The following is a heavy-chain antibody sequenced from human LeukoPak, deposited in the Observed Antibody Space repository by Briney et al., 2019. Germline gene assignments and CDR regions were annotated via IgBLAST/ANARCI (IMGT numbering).Heavy chain of an antibody. V-gene: IGHV4-59*08. CDR1: TGSISSYY. Sequence: SERLSLTWTVATGSISSYYWSWIRQPPGKGLEWIGYIYYSGSTNYTHSLKSRVTISADTSKNQFSLKLSTVTAADTAVYYCARTWNGHYGWFDYWGQGTLVTVSS. CDR2: IYYSGST. CDR3: ARTWNGHYGWFDY. D-gene: IGHD3-10*01. J-gene: IGHJ4*02.